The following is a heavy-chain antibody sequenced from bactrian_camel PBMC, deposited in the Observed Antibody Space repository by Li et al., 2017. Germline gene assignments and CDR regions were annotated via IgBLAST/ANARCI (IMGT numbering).Heavy chain of an antibody. J-gene: IGHJ4*01. CDR2: IDAKGST. Sequence: HVQLVESGGGSVQAGGSLRLSCAASGYTARGICMGWFRQAPGKEREGVATIDAKGSTTYAGSVEGRFTISYDNAKNTVYLQMNSLKPEDTAMYYCAADCSGEYCHRAPCDYWGQGTQVTVS. V-gene: IGHV3S53*01. D-gene: IGHD1*01. CDR3: AADCSGEYCHRAPCDY. CDR1: GYTARGIC.